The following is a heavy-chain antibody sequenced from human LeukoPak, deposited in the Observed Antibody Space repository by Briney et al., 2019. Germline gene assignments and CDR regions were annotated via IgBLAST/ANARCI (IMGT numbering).Heavy chain of an antibody. Sequence: ASVKVSCKASGYTFTGYYMHWVRQAPGQGREWMGWINPNSGGTNYAQKFQGRVTMTRDTSISTAYMELSRLRSDDTAVYYCARTPDYDFWSCGFDYWGQGTLVTVSS. V-gene: IGHV1-2*02. CDR2: INPNSGGT. CDR3: ARTPDYDFWSCGFDY. CDR1: GYTFTGYY. J-gene: IGHJ4*02. D-gene: IGHD3-3*01.